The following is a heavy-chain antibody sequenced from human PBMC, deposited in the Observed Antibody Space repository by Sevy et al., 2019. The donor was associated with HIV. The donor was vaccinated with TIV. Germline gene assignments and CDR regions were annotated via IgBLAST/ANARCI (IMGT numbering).Heavy chain of an antibody. CDR1: GFTFSSYG. D-gene: IGHD6-13*01. Sequence: GGSLRLSCAASGFTFSSYGMHWVRQAPGKGLEWVAVIWYDGSNKYYADSVKGRFTISRDNSKNTLYLQMNSLRAEDTAVYYCAKEVMESSSWYVGYFQHWGQGTLVTVSS. CDR3: AKEVMESSSWYVGYFQH. V-gene: IGHV3-33*06. J-gene: IGHJ1*01. CDR2: IWYDGSNK.